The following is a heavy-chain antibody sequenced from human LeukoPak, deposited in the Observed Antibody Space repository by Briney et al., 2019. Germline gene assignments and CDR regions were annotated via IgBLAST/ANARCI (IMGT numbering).Heavy chain of an antibody. V-gene: IGHV4-4*02. Sequence: SGTLSLTCGVSGGSVTTTNWWTWVRQPPGKGLEWIGEVHLDGRTNYNPSLKSRVAMSVDKSKNQFSLTVNSVTAADTAVYYCARELVGNGNAMDYLDLWGQGTLVTVSS. D-gene: IGHD2-2*01. J-gene: IGHJ5*02. CDR2: VHLDGRT. CDR1: GGSVTTTNW. CDR3: ARELVGNGNAMDYLDL.